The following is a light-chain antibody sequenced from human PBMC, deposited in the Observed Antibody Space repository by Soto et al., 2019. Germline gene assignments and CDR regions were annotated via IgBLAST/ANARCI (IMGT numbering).Light chain of an antibody. CDR2: DVS. CDR3: CSYGGSYAWV. V-gene: IGLV2-11*01. Sequence: QSALTQPRSVSGSPGQSVTISCTGASGDVGGYNFVSWYQQHPGTAPTLMIFDVSQRPSGVPDRFSGSKSGNTASLPISGLQAEDEADYYCCSYGGSYAWVFGGGTKLTVL. CDR1: SGDVGGYNF. J-gene: IGLJ3*02.